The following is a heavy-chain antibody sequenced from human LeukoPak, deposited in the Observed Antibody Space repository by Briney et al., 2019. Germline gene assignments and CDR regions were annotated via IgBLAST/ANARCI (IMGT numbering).Heavy chain of an antibody. D-gene: IGHD4-17*01. J-gene: IGHJ4*02. V-gene: IGHV3-23*01. CDR3: ARVRLRGTGGGYFDY. Sequence: GGSLRLSCAASGFTFSSYWMSWVRQAPGKGLEWVSAISGSGGSTYYADSVKGRFTISRDNSKNTLYLQMNSLRAEDTAVYYCARVRLRGTGGGYFDYWGQGTLVTVSS. CDR2: ISGSGGST. CDR1: GFTFSSYW.